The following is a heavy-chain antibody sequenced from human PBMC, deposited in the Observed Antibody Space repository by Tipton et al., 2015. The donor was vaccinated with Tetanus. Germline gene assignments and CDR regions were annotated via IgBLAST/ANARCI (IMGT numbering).Heavy chain of an antibody. J-gene: IGHJ3*02. Sequence: QLVQSGAEVKKPGESLKISCKGSGYSFTSYWIGWVRQAPGKGLEWMGIIYPGDSDTRYSLSFQGQVTISADKSISTAYLQWSSLKASDTAMYYCARRGQGSYLHDAFDIWGQGTMVTVSS. V-gene: IGHV5-51*01. D-gene: IGHD1-26*01. CDR3: ARRGQGSYLHDAFDI. CDR2: IYPGDSDT. CDR1: GYSFTSYW.